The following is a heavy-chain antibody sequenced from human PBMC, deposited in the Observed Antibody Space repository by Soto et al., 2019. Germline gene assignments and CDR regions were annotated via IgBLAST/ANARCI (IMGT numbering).Heavy chain of an antibody. CDR2: ISGSGGST. CDR3: AKDFSGLPLLRSPYYFDY. V-gene: IGHV3-23*01. J-gene: IGHJ4*02. D-gene: IGHD3-3*01. Sequence: GESLKISCAASGFTFSSYAMSWVRQAPGKGLEWVSAISGSGGSTYYADSVKGRFTISRDNSKNTLYLQMNSLRAEDTAVYYCAKDFSGLPLLRSPYYFDYWGQGTLVTVSS. CDR1: GFTFSSYA.